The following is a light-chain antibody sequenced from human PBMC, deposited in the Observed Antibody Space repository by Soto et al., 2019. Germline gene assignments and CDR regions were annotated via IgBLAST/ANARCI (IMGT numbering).Light chain of an antibody. Sequence: DIQMTQSPSTLSASVGDRVTITCRASRTISSWLAWYQQRPGKAPKLLIYDGSNLEDGVPSRFSGSRSGTEFTLTISSMQPDDVATYYCQQYNGYSTCAQGTYLDIE. CDR1: RTISSW. CDR2: DGS. J-gene: IGKJ2*01. V-gene: IGKV1-5*01. CDR3: QQYNGYST.